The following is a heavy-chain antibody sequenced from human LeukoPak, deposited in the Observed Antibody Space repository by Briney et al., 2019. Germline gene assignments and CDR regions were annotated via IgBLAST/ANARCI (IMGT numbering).Heavy chain of an antibody. J-gene: IGHJ6*02. V-gene: IGHV3-48*04. CDR2: ISSSGYTI. CDR3: ARDRRGRGYYYGMDV. Sequence: GGSLRLSCAASGFTFRSYSMHWVRQAPGKGLEWVSYISSSGYTIHYADSVKGRFTISRDNAKNSLYLQMSNLTAEDTAVYYCARDRRGRGYYYGMDVWGQGTTVTVSS. CDR1: GFTFRSYS. D-gene: IGHD3-10*01.